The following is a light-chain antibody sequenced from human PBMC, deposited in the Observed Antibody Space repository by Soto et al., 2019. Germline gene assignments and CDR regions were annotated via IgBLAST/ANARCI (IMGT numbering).Light chain of an antibody. Sequence: QSALTQPASVSGSPGQSITISCTGTSSDVGGYNYVSWYQHHPGKAPKLMIYEVSNRPSGVSNRFSGSKSGNTASLTISGLQAEYEADYYCSSYTGSSTPVFGGGTKLNVL. J-gene: IGLJ3*02. V-gene: IGLV2-14*01. CDR2: EVS. CDR3: SSYTGSSTPV. CDR1: SSDVGGYNY.